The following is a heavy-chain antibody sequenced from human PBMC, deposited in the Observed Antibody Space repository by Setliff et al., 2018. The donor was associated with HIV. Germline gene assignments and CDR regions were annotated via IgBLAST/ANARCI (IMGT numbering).Heavy chain of an antibody. CDR3: ASGYYDSSGYYWYFDL. CDR2: IYTSGST. Sequence: SETLSLTCTVSGGSISSYYWSWIRQPPGKGLEWIGYIYTSGSTNYNPSLKSRVTISVDTSKNQFSLKLSSVTAADTAVYYCASGYYDSSGYYWYFDLWVPETLLVTVSS. D-gene: IGHD3-22*01. V-gene: IGHV4-4*09. CDR1: GGSISSYY. J-gene: IGHJ2*01.